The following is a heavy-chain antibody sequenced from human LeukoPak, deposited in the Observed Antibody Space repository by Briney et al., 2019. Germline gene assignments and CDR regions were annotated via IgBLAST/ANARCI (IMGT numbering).Heavy chain of an antibody. CDR2: INPNSCGT. D-gene: IGHD3-3*01. Sequence: ASVRVSCKASVYTFTHYYMHWVRQAPGQGGEWRGWINPNSCGTNYAQKFQGRVTMTRDTSISTAYMELSRLRSDDTAVYYCARGDFVLLDWGQGTLVTVSS. CDR1: VYTFTHYY. CDR3: ARGDFVLLD. V-gene: IGHV1-2*02. J-gene: IGHJ4*02.